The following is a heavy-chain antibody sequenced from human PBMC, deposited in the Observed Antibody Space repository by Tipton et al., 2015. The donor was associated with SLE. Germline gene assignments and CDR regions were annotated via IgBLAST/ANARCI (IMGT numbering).Heavy chain of an antibody. J-gene: IGHJ6*03. V-gene: IGHV4-34*01. CDR3: TRGVAGYYYNCYMDV. Sequence: TLSLTCAVYGGSFSGYYWSWIRQPPRKGLEWIGEINHTGSINYNPSLKSRVTISVDTSKNQFSLKLSSVTAADTAVYYCTRGVAGYYYNCYMDVWGKGTPVTVSS. D-gene: IGHD6-13*01. CDR2: INHTGSI. CDR1: GGSFSGYY.